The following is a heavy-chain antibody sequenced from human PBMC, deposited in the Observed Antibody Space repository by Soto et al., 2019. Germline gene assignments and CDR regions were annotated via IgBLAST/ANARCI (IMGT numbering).Heavy chain of an antibody. CDR1: GITVTSSY. J-gene: IGHJ5*02. CDR3: ARAVLQWQKVEGFDL. D-gene: IGHD6-19*01. Sequence: KLVESGGGVVQPGGSLRLSCPASGITVTSSYMTWVRQAPGKGLEWVSTLYTSGDTYYADSVKGRFTLSRDSSKNTLFPQVSSLRVDDSGVYFCARAVLQWQKVEGFDLWGQGTQVFVSS. V-gene: IGHV3-66*01. CDR2: LYTSGDT.